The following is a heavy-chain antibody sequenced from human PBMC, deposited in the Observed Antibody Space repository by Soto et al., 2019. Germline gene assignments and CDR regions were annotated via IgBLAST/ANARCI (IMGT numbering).Heavy chain of an antibody. J-gene: IGHJ6*02. Sequence: QVQLVESGGGVVQPGRALRLSCAASGYIFSRYAMYWVHQAQGKEMEWVAVISYDGNNKYYADSVKGRFTISRDNSRNTLYLQMNSLRAEDSAVYYCARAGCDGGSCYTLVGLRYGMDVWGQGTTVTVSS. V-gene: IGHV3-30-3*01. CDR3: ARAGCDGGSCYTLVGLRYGMDV. CDR1: GYIFSRYA. CDR2: ISYDGNNK. D-gene: IGHD2-15*01.